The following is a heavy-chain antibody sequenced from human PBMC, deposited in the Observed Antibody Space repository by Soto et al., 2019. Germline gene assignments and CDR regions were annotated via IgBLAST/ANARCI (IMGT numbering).Heavy chain of an antibody. Sequence: GGSLRLSCAASGFTFSSYAMSWVRQAPGKGLEWVSAISGSGGTTYYADSVKGRFTISRDNSKNTLYLQMNSLRAEDTAVYYCAKSGSSWVWGWFDPWGQGTLVTVSS. CDR3: AKSGSSWVWGWFDP. D-gene: IGHD6-13*01. CDR2: ISGSGGTT. V-gene: IGHV3-23*01. CDR1: GFTFSSYA. J-gene: IGHJ5*02.